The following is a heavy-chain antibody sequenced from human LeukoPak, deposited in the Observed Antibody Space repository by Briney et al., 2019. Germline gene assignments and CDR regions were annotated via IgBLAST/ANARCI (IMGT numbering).Heavy chain of an antibody. Sequence: PGGSLRLSCAASGFTFDTYAMSWVRQAPGKGLQWVSTISGGSGVPYYADSVKGRFTISRDNSKNTLYLQMNSLRAEDTAVYYCAAMIVVVTRNNWFDPWGQGTLVTVSS. J-gene: IGHJ5*02. CDR3: AAMIVVVTRNNWFDP. CDR2: ISGGSGVP. V-gene: IGHV3-23*01. CDR1: GFTFDTYA. D-gene: IGHD3-22*01.